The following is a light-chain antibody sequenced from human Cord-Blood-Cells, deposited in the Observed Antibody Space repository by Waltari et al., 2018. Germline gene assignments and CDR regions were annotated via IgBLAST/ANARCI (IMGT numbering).Light chain of an antibody. Sequence: QSALTQPASVSGSPGQSITISCTGTSSDVGGYNYVSWYQQHPGKAPKLMIYDVSNRPSGVSNRFSGSKSGNTASLTISGLQAEDEADYDCSSYTSSSGYVFGTGTKVTVL. V-gene: IGLV2-14*03. CDR1: SSDVGGYNY. J-gene: IGLJ1*01. CDR2: DVS. CDR3: SSYTSSSGYV.